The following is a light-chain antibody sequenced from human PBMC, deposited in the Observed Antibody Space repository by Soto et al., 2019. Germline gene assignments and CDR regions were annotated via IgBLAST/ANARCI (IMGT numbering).Light chain of an antibody. CDR2: EVS. V-gene: IGLV2-14*01. Sequence: QSVLTQPASVSGSPGQSITISCPGTRSDVGGYKYVSWYQQHPGKAPKLMIYEVSNRPSGVSNRFSGSKSGNTASLTISGLQAEDEADYYCSSYTSSSTLYVFGTGTKVTVL. CDR3: SSYTSSSTLYV. CDR1: RSDVGGYKY. J-gene: IGLJ1*01.